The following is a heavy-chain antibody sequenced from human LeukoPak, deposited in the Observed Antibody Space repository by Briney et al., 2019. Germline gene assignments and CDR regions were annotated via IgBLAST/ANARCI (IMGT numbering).Heavy chain of an antibody. CDR2: ISGSGGST. Sequence: GSLRLPCAAAGFTFSSYAMSWVRQAPGKGLEWVSAISGSGGSTYYADSVKGRFTISRDNSKNTLYLQMNSLRAEDTAVYYCAKRAGFSSGWYEGDAFDIWGQGTMVTVSS. V-gene: IGHV3-23*01. CDR1: GFTFSSYA. J-gene: IGHJ3*02. D-gene: IGHD6-19*01. CDR3: AKRAGFSSGWYEGDAFDI.